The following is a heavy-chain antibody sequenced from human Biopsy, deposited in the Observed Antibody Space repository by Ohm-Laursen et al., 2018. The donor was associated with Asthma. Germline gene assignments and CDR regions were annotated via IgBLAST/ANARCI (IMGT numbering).Heavy chain of an antibody. D-gene: IGHD3-3*01. J-gene: IGHJ4*02. CDR2: ISYDGSNK. CDR3: ASQSSGPDFWSGYYYFDY. CDR1: GFTFSSYG. Sequence: SSLRLSCAASGFTFSSYGMHWVRQAPGKGLEWVAVISYDGSNKYYADSVKGRFTISRDNSKNTLYLQMNSLRAEDTAVYYCASQSSGPDFWSGYYYFDYWGQGTLVTVSP. V-gene: IGHV3-30*03.